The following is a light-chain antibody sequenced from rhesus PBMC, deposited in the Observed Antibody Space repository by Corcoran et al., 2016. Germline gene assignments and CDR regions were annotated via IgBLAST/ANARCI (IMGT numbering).Light chain of an antibody. CDR2: GTS. Sequence: EIVLTQSPVTLSLSPGERATLSCRVRQSVSSSLAWYQQRPEQAPLFHIYGTSNRATGIPDRFSGMGSRTDFTLTISSLEPVDFAVYYCQQYINWTFTFSPGTKLGI. CDR1: QSVSSS. V-gene: IGKV3-42*03. CDR3: QQYINWTFT. J-gene: IGKJ3*01.